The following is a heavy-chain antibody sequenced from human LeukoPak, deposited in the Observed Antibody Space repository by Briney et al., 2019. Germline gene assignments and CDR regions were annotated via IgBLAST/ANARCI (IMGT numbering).Heavy chain of an antibody. D-gene: IGHD1-26*01. CDR2: IYSGGST. CDR1: GLTVSVNY. CDR3: ARDTPWDSFDH. Sequence: PGGSLGLSCAVSGLTVSVNYMTWVRQAPGKGLEWVSVIYSGGSTFSAGSVEGRFTVSRDNSRNTVYLQMNRLRVEDTAVYYCARDTPWDSFDHWGQGALVTVSS. J-gene: IGHJ4*02. V-gene: IGHV3-53*01.